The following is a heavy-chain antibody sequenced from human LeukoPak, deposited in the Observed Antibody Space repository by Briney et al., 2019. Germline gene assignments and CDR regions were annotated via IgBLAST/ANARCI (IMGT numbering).Heavy chain of an antibody. D-gene: IGHD6-6*01. Sequence: SETLSLTCTVSGGSISISSYYWGWIRQPPGKGLEWIGSIYYSGSTYYNPSLKSRVSISVDTSKNQFSLKLSSVTAADTAVYYCARDNGQLGFYYYYYMDVWGKGTTVTVSS. J-gene: IGHJ6*03. CDR3: ARDNGQLGFYYYYYMDV. CDR1: GGSISISSYY. V-gene: IGHV4-39*07. CDR2: IYYSGST.